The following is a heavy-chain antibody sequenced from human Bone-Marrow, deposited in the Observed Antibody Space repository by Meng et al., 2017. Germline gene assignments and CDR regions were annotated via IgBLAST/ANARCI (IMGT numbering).Heavy chain of an antibody. D-gene: IGHD4-17*01. CDR2: IYNSGST. CDR1: GYSISSGYY. CDR3: AREARNGDFSYYFDY. J-gene: IGHJ4*02. Sequence: SETLSLTCTVSGYSISSGYYWGWIRQPPGKGLEWIGSIYNSGSTYYNPSLKSRVTISVDTSKNQFSLKLSSVTAADTAVYYWAREARNGDFSYYFDYWGQGTLVTVSS. V-gene: IGHV4-38-2*02.